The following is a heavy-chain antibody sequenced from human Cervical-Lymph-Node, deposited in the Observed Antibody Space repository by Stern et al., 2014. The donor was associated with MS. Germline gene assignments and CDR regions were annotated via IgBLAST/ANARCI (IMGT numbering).Heavy chain of an antibody. CDR3: VRDPEDDFRLIESNKFGGDY. Sequence: VHLVESGTEVKKPGASVKVSCKASGYTFLSYGINWVRQAPGQGLEWLGRISTYDGSTDSAQKVQGRVIMTSDTSTNTAYMELRNLRSDDTAVYFCVRDPEDDFRLIESNKFGGDYWGQGTLVTVSS. CDR2: ISTYDGST. V-gene: IGHV1-18*01. J-gene: IGHJ4*02. CDR1: GYTFLSYG. D-gene: IGHD1-1*01.